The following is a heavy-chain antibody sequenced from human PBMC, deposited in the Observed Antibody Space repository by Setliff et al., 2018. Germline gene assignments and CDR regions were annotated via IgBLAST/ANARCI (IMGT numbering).Heavy chain of an antibody. J-gene: IGHJ4*02. V-gene: IGHV1-18*01. CDR1: GYSFSDYG. CDR2: ISAYNGST. Sequence: GASVKVSCKASGYSFSDYGISWVRQAPGQGLEWMGWISAYNGSTTYAQKFQGRVTMTRDTSTSTVYMELSSLRTEDTAVYYCARQPMDTIMVTFDYWGQGILVTVS. D-gene: IGHD5-12*01. CDR3: ARQPMDTIMVTFDY.